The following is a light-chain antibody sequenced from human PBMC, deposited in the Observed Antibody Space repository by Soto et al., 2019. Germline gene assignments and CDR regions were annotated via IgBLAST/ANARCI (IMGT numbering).Light chain of an antibody. J-gene: IGLJ1*01. CDR3: NSFTTTNTYV. CDR2: DVS. V-gene: IGLV2-14*03. CDR1: SSDVGGFDH. Sequence: QSVLTQPASVSGSPGQSITISCTGASSDVGGFDHVSWYQQHPSKVPRLLIYDVSSRPSGVSDRFSGSKSGNTASLTISGLQAEDEADYYCNSFTTTNTYVFGTGTKLTVL.